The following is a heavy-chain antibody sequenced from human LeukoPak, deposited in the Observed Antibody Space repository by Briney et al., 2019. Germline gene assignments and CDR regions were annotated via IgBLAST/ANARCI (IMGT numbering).Heavy chain of an antibody. CDR3: ARQIASAGTAGFDF. J-gene: IGHJ4*02. V-gene: IGHV4-4*07. Sequence: SETLSLTCTVSGGSISSYYWSWIRQPAGKGLEWIGCIYSTGGTNYNPSLKSRVTMSVDTSKNQFSLRLRSVTAADTAVYYCARQIASAGTAGFDFWGQGALVTVSS. CDR1: GGSISSYY. CDR2: IYSTGGT. D-gene: IGHD6-13*01.